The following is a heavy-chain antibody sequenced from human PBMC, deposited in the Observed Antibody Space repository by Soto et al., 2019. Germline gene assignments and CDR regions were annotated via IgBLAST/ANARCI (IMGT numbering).Heavy chain of an antibody. CDR2: ITSSSRYT. V-gene: IGHV3-11*05. CDR3: ARERNGNNSILDY. Sequence: QVLLVESGGGLVKPGGSLRLSCAASGFTFSHYYMTWILQAPGKGLEWVSYITSSSRYTNYPDSVKGRFTISRHNAKNSLYLQMNSLRAEDTAVYYCARERNGNNSILDYWGQGTLVTVSS. CDR1: GFTFSHYY. D-gene: IGHD2-8*01. J-gene: IGHJ4*02.